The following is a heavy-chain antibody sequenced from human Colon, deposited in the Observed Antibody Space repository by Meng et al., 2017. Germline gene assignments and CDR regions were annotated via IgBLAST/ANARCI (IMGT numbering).Heavy chain of an antibody. D-gene: IGHD4-23*01. V-gene: IGHV7-4-1*02. CDR2: INTNTGNP. CDR3: ARDLGGGNDFHNYGMDG. J-gene: IGHJ6*02. Sequence: ASVKVSCKSSGYSFINYAMNWVRQPPGQGLEWMGWINTNTGNPNYAQGFTGRFVLSLDTSVSTAYLQISGLRTEDTAVYYCARDLGGGNDFHNYGMDGWGQGTTVTVSS. CDR1: GYSFINYA.